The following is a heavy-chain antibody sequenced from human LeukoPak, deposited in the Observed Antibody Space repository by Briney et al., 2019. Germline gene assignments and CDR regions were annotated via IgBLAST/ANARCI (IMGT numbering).Heavy chain of an antibody. V-gene: IGHV1-69*05. CDR3: ARDPYYYDSSGYYYPLDY. CDR1: GGTFSSYA. CDR2: IIPIFGTA. D-gene: IGHD3-22*01. Sequence: GASVKVSCKASGGTFSSYAISWVRQAPGQGLEWMGRIIPIFGTANYAQKFQGRVTITTDESTSTAYMELSSLRSEDTAMYYCARDPYYYDSSGYYYPLDYWGQGTLVTVSS. J-gene: IGHJ4*02.